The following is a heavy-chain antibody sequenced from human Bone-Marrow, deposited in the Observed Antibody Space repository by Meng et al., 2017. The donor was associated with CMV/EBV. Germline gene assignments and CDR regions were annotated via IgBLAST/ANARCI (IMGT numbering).Heavy chain of an antibody. V-gene: IGHV3-21*01. J-gene: IGHJ6*02. Sequence: GESLKISCAASGFTFSSYNMNWVRQAPGKGLEWVSFISSSGNYIYHADSVKGRLTISRDNAKNSLYLRMNSLRAEDTAVYYCARGNEDTGYGMDVWGQGTTVTFSS. CDR1: GFTFSSYN. D-gene: IGHD2-15*01. CDR3: ARGNEDTGYGMDV. CDR2: ISSSGNYI.